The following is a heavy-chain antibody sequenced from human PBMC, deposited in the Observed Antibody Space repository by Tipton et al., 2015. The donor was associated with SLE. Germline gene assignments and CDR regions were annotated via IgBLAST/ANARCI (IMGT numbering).Heavy chain of an antibody. V-gene: IGHV3-48*03. D-gene: IGHD6-13*01. CDR2: ISSSGGTI. CDR1: GFTFSIHE. CDR3: VRVYRIAGVPLGWLDP. Sequence: GSLRLSCAASGFTFSIHEMNWVRQAPGKGLEWVSYISSSGGTIYYADSVKGRFTISRDNAKNSLYLQMNSLRAEDTAVYHCVRVYRIAGVPLGWLDPWGQGTLVTVSS. J-gene: IGHJ5*02.